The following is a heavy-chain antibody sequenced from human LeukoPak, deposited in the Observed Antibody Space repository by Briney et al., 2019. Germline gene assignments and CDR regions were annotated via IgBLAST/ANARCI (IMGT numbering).Heavy chain of an antibody. CDR2: IIPIFGTA. D-gene: IGHD5-24*01. CDR3: ARGRWLQLHLDY. Sequence: SVKASCKASGGTFSSYAISWVRQAPGQGLEWMGGIIPIFGTANYAQKFQGRVTITADESASTAYMELSSLRSEDTAVYYCARGRWLQLHLDYWGQGTLVTVSS. J-gene: IGHJ4*02. CDR1: GGTFSSYA. V-gene: IGHV1-69*13.